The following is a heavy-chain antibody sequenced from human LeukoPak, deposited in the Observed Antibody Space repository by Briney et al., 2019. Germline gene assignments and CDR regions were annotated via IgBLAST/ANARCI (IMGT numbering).Heavy chain of an antibody. V-gene: IGHV1-2*02. Sequence: ASVKVSCKTSGYGFTGYYMQWVRQAPGQGLEWMGWINPNSGGTNYAQKLGRVTMTRDTSISTAYMELIRLTSDDTAVYYCAKGTESYYYFYYMDVWGKGTTVTVSS. CDR1: GYGFTGYY. CDR2: INPNSGGT. D-gene: IGHD3/OR15-3a*01. J-gene: IGHJ6*03. CDR3: AKGTESYYYFYYMDV.